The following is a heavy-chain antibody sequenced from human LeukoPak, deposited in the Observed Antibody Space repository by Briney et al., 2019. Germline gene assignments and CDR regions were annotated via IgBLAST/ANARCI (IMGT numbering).Heavy chain of an antibody. J-gene: IGHJ4*02. D-gene: IGHD5-12*01. CDR2: ISGSGGST. CDR3: AKDGDMVTPPYYFDY. CDR1: GFTFSSYA. V-gene: IGHV3-23*01. Sequence: GGSLRLSCAASGFTFSSYATSWVRQAPGKGLEWVSAISGSGGSTYYADSVKGRFTISRDNSKNTLYLQMNSLRAEDTAVYYCAKDGDMVTPPYYFDYWGQGTLVTVSS.